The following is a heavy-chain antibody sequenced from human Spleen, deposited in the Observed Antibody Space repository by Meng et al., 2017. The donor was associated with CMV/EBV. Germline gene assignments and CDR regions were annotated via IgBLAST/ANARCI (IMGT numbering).Heavy chain of an antibody. Sequence: GESLKISCRASGYTFSSYSMSWVRQAPGKGLEWVSSISGSGGSTYSADSVKGRLTISRDNSESTLYLQMNSLTAEDTAVYYCARGHGGNSGHWGQGTLVTVSS. D-gene: IGHD4-23*01. CDR1: GYTFSSYS. CDR3: ARGHGGNSGH. CDR2: ISGSGGST. V-gene: IGHV3-23*01. J-gene: IGHJ4*02.